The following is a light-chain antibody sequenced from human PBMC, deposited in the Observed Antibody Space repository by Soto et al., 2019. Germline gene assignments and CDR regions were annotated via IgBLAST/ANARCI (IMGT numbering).Light chain of an antibody. CDR3: SSYTSSSTLGVV. J-gene: IGLJ2*01. CDR2: DVS. CDR1: SSDVGGYNY. Sequence: QSALTQPASVSGSPGQSITISCTGTSSDVGGYNYVSWYQQHPGKAPKLMIYDVSNRPSGASNRFSGSKYGNTASLTISGLQAEDEADYYCSSYTSSSTLGVVFGGGTKVTVL. V-gene: IGLV2-14*01.